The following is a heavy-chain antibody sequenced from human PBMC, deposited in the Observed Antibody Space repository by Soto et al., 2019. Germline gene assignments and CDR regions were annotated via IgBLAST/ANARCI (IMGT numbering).Heavy chain of an antibody. J-gene: IGHJ4*02. CDR3: ARGGYSSGWLNY. CDR2: ISSSSSYI. Sequence: EVQLVESGGGLGKPGGSLRLSCAASGFTFSSYSMNWVRQAPGQGLEWVSSISSSSSYIYYADSVKGRFTISRDNAKNSLYQQMNSLRAEDTAVYCCARGGYSSGWLNYWGQGTLVKVSS. CDR1: GFTFSSYS. D-gene: IGHD6-19*01. V-gene: IGHV3-21*01.